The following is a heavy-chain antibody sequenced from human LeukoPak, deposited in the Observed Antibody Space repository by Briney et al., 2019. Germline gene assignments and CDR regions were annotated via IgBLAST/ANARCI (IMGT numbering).Heavy chain of an antibody. D-gene: IGHD3-9*01. CDR1: GYTFTSCD. V-gene: IGHV1-8*01. CDR3: ARQQILTGSWPPFKDY. J-gene: IGHJ4*02. Sequence: ASVKVSCKASGYTFTSCDINWVRQATGQGLEWMGWMNPNSGNTGYAQKFQGRVTMTRNTSISTAYMELSSLRSEDTAVYYCARQQILTGSWPPFKDYWGQGTLVTVSS. CDR2: MNPNSGNT.